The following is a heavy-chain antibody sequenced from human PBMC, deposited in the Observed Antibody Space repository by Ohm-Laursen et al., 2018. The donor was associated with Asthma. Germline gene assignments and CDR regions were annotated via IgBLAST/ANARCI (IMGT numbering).Heavy chain of an antibody. Sequence: SLRLSCSASGFTFTSYWMSWVRQAPGKGLEWVANINQDGSEKYYVDSVKGRFTISRDNAKNSLYLQMNSLRAEDTAVYYCAKDRVYGDGLLAYDYWGQGTLVTVSP. D-gene: IGHD2-8*01. CDR3: AKDRVYGDGLLAYDY. V-gene: IGHV3-7*04. J-gene: IGHJ4*02. CDR2: INQDGSEK. CDR1: GFTFTSYW.